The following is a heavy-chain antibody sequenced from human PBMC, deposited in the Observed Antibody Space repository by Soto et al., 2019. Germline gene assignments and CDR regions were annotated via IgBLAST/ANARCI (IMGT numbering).Heavy chain of an antibody. J-gene: IGHJ3*02. CDR3: ARTILGGPGSGGAFDI. V-gene: IGHV3-21*04. CDR1: GFTFSSYS. D-gene: IGHD2-15*01. Sequence: GGSLRLSCAASGFTFSSYSMNWVRQAPGKGLEWVSSISSSSSYIYYADSVKGRFTISRDNAKNSLYLQMNSLRAEDKAVYYCARTILGGPGSGGAFDIWCQGIMVNVS. CDR2: ISSSSSYI.